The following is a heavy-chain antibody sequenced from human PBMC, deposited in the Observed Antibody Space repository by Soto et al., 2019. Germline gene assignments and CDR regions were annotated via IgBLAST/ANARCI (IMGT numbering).Heavy chain of an antibody. CDR2: IGTAGDT. Sequence: GGSRRRSGSASGCTFSSDEMHWVRQSTGKGLDWVSAIGTAGDTYYPGSVKGRFTISRENAKNSLYLQMTSLRAGDTAVYYCARAPGIAALYGHEKWYFDLWG. D-gene: IGHD6-13*01. V-gene: IGHV3-13*01. CDR1: GCTFSSDE. CDR3: ARAPGIAALYGHEKWYFDL. J-gene: IGHJ2*01.